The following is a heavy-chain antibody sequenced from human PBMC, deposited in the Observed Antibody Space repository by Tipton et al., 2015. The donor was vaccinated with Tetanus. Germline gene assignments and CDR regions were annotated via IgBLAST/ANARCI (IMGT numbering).Heavy chain of an antibody. CDR2: IYYSGST. J-gene: IGHJ3*02. D-gene: IGHD3-16*01. V-gene: IGHV4-39*01. CDR1: GGSISGSSYY. CDR3: ARTWGVWVTSIDAFDI. Sequence: TLSLTCSVSGGSISGSSYYWSWIRQPPGKALEWIGSIYYSGSTDYNPSLKSRVAISVDTSKNQFSLKLSSVTAADTAVYYCARTWGVWVTSIDAFDIWGQGTKVAVSS.